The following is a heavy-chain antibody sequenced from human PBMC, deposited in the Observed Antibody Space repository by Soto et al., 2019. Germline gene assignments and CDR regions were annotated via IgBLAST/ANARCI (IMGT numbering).Heavy chain of an antibody. Sequence: ASVKVSCKTSGYSFIDYYIHWFRQAPGQGLEWMGWSNPNSGATTYEEKFQGRVTMTRDRAITTAYMELSRLRSDDTAVYFCARDMVSTIGGFDFWGQGTQVTISS. CDR2: SNPNSGAT. D-gene: IGHD5-12*01. CDR1: GYSFIDYY. V-gene: IGHV1-2*02. CDR3: ARDMVSTIGGFDF. J-gene: IGHJ4*02.